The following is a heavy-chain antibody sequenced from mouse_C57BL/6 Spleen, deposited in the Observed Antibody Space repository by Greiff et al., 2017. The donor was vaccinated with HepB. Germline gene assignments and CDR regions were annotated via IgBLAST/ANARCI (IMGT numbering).Heavy chain of an antibody. J-gene: IGHJ1*03. CDR1: GYTFTSYW. D-gene: IGHD1-1*01. CDR3: ARIATVVPYWYFDV. Sequence: VKLQQPGAELVKPGASVKLSCKASGYTFTSYWMHWVKQRPGQGLEWIGMIHPNSGSTNYNEKFKSKATLTVDKSSSTAYMQLSSLTSEDSAVYYCARIATVVPYWYFDVWGTGTTVTVSS. V-gene: IGHV1-64*01. CDR2: IHPNSGST.